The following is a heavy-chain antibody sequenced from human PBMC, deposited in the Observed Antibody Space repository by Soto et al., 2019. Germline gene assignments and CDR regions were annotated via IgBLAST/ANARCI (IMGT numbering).Heavy chain of an antibody. CDR1: GYTFTGYY. V-gene: IGHV1-3*01. CDR3: ARHPPLTGDGLYY. CDR2: INPGNGNT. J-gene: IGHJ4*02. D-gene: IGHD7-27*01. Sequence: ASVKVSCKASGYTFTGYYMHWVRQAPGQRLEWMGWINPGNGNTKYSQKFQGRITITRDTSASTAYMELSSLRSEDTSVYYCARHPPLTGDGLYYWGQGTLVTVSS.